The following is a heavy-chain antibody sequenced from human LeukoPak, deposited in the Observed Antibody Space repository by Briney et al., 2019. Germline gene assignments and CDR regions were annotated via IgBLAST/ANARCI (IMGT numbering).Heavy chain of an antibody. V-gene: IGHV3-23*01. D-gene: IGHD3-9*01. CDR1: GFTFSGYA. CDR3: SKFYDILTGYIDY. J-gene: IGHJ4*02. CDR2: ISGGGGTTYYA. Sequence: GGSLRLSCAASGFTFSGYAMSWVRQSPGKGLEWVSAISGGGGTTYYAYYADSVKGRFTISRDNSKNTLYLLMNSLRAEDTAVYYCSKFYDILTGYIDYWGQGTLVTVSS.